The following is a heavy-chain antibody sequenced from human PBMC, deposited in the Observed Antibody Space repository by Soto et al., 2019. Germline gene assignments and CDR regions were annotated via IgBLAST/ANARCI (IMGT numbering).Heavy chain of an antibody. Sequence: GGSLRLSWGASGFTFSSYLMHWVRPVPGKGLVWVSRINSEGTGTIYADSVKGRFTISRDNAKNTLYLQMNSLRAEDTAVYYCVRDYDSSGYNSDYWGQGTPVTVSS. CDR3: VRDYDSSGYNSDY. CDR1: GFTFSSYL. V-gene: IGHV3-74*01. J-gene: IGHJ4*02. CDR2: INSEGTGT. D-gene: IGHD3-22*01.